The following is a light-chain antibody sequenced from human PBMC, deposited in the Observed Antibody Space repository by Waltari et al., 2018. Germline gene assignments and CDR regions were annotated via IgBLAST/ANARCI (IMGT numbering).Light chain of an antibody. CDR1: SSNIGTNY. CDR2: RSN. CDR3: AAWDDSLSGPGV. Sequence: QSVLTQPPSASGTPGQRVTISCSASSSNIGTNYAYWYHQVQGTAPKLLMYRSNQRPSGVPDRFSGSKSGTSASLAISGLRSEDEADFYCAAWDDSLSGPGVFGGGTKLTVL. V-gene: IGLV1-47*01. J-gene: IGLJ3*02.